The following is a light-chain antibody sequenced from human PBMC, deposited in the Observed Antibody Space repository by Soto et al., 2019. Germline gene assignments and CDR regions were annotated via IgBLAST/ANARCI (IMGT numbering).Light chain of an antibody. CDR3: QHYVTWPLT. Sequence: EIVLPQSPGTLSLSPGERATLSCRASQSVSSSYLAWYQQKPGQAPRLLIYDASSRATGIPDRFSGGGPGTDFTLTISRLQPEDFAVYYCQHYVTWPLTFGEGTKVDIK. CDR2: DAS. V-gene: IGKV3-20*01. J-gene: IGKJ4*01. CDR1: QSVSSSY.